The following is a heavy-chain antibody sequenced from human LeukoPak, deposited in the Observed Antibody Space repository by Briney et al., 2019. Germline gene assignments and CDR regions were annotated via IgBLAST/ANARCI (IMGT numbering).Heavy chain of an antibody. D-gene: IGHD4-23*01. CDR1: GGTFSSYA. Sequence: SVKVSCKASGGTFSSYAISWVRQAPGQGLEWMGGIIPIFGTANYAQKFQGRVTITADESTSTAYMELSSLRSEDTAVYYCARVTTVVTPYPTWHYGMDVWRQGTTVTVSS. J-gene: IGHJ6*02. CDR3: ARVTTVVTPYPTWHYGMDV. CDR2: IIPIFGTA. V-gene: IGHV1-69*13.